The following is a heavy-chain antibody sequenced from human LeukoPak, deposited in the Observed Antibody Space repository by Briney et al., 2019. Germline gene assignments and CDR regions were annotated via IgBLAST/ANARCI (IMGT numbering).Heavy chain of an antibody. V-gene: IGHV4-59*01. J-gene: IGHJ4*02. D-gene: IGHD5-18*01. CDR3: ARVSQYIPQHPYGYGYFDY. CDR2: IYYSGRT. CDR1: GGSINSYF. Sequence: TSETLSLTCTVSGGSINSYFWSWIRQPPGKGLEWIGYIYYSGRTNYNPSLKSRATISVDTSKNQFSLNLSSVTAADTAVYYCARVSQYIPQHPYGYGYFDYWGQGTLVTVSS.